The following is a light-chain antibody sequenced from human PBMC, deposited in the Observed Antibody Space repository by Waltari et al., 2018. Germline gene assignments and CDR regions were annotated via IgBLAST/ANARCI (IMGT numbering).Light chain of an antibody. CDR3: QQYNNWPPYT. Sequence: EIEMTQSQATMSVSPGERATLDCRASQSVSSNLAWFQQKPGQAPRLLIYGVSTRATCIPARFSGSGSGTEFTLTISSLQSEDFAVYYCQQYNNWPPYTFGQGTKLEIK. V-gene: IGKV3-15*01. CDR1: QSVSSN. CDR2: GVS. J-gene: IGKJ2*01.